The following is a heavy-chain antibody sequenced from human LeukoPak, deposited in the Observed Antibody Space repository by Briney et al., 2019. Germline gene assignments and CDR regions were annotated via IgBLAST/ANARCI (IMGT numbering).Heavy chain of an antibody. CDR2: ISDSGST. Sequence: PSETLSLTCVVSGGSLSTHHWSWIRQSPGRGLEWIGYISDSGSTNYNPSLKSRVTISVDTSKNQFSLMLSSVTAADTAVYYCATTGQHYYGSGSYYSYWGQGTLVTVSS. CDR1: GGSLSTHH. J-gene: IGHJ4*02. V-gene: IGHV4-59*11. CDR3: ATTGQHYYGSGSYYSY. D-gene: IGHD3-10*01.